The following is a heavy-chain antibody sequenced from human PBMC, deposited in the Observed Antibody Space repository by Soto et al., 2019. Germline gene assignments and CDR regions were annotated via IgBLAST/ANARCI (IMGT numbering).Heavy chain of an antibody. CDR3: ARELYCSSTSCPYYVDY. D-gene: IGHD2-2*01. CDR2: INHSGST. CDR1: GGSFSGYY. Sequence: PSETLSLTCAVYGGSFSGYYWSWIRQPPGKGLEWIGEINHSGSTNYNPSLKSRVTISVDTSKNQFSLKLSSVTAADTAVYYCARELYCSSTSCPYYVDYWGQGTLVTVSS. J-gene: IGHJ4*02. V-gene: IGHV4-34*01.